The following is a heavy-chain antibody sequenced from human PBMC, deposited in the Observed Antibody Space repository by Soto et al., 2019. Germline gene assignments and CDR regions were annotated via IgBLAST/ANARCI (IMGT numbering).Heavy chain of an antibody. CDR3: ASQYSSSSLYGMDV. D-gene: IGHD6-6*01. CDR2: ISAYNGNT. CDR1: GYTFTSYG. V-gene: IGHV1-18*01. J-gene: IGHJ6*02. Sequence: ASVKVSCKASGYTFTSYGISWVRQAPGQGLEWMGWISAYNGNTNYAQKLQGRVTMTTDTSTSTAYMELRSLRSDDTAVYYCASQYSSSSLYGMDVWGQGTTVPVYS.